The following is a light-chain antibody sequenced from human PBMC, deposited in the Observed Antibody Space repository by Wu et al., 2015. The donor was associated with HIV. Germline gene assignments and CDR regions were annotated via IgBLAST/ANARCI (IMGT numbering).Light chain of an antibody. Sequence: RMTQSPSSLSASVGDKVIITCRASETVGTNLNWYQHRPGEVPKLLIYAVSTLQSAIPSRFSGSRSGADFTLTISSVQPEDFATYYCQQTYTTPRTFGHGT. J-gene: IGKJ1*01. CDR1: ETVGTN. CDR2: AVS. V-gene: IGKV1-39*01. CDR3: QQTYTTPRT.